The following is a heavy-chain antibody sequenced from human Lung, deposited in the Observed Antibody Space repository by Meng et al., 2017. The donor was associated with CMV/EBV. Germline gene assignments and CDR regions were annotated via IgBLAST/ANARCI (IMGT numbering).Heavy chain of an antibody. CDR1: GFTFSSYG. J-gene: IGHJ6*02. CDR3: AKVVRLGYCSSTSCPARSYYYYGMDV. D-gene: IGHD2-2*01. CDR2: IRYGGSNK. V-gene: IGHV3-30*02. Sequence: GGSLRLSCEASGFTFSSYGMHWVRQAPGKGLEWVAFIRYGGSNKYYADSVKGRFTIPRDNSKNTLYLQMNSLRAEDTAVYYCAKVVRLGYCSSTSCPARSYYYYGMDVCGQGTTVTVSS.